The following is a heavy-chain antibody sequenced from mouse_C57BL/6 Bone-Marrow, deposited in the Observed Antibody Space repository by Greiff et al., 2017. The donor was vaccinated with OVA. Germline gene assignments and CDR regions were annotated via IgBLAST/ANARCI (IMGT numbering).Heavy chain of an antibody. CDR3: ARTGNYPYYFDY. CDR2: IYPRSGNT. Sequence: QVQLQQSGAELARPEASVKLSCKASGYTFTSYGISWVKQRTGQGLEWIGEIYPRSGNTYYNEKFKGKATLTADKSSSTAYMELRSLTSEDSAVYFCARTGNYPYYFDYWGQGTTLTVSS. J-gene: IGHJ2*01. D-gene: IGHD2-1*01. V-gene: IGHV1-81*01. CDR1: GYTFTSYG.